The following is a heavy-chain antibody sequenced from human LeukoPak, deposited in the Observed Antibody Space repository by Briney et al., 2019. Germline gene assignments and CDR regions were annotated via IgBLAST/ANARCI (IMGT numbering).Heavy chain of an antibody. D-gene: IGHD4-17*01. Sequence: PSETLSLTCAVYGGSFSGYYWSWIRQPPGKGLEWIGEINHSGSTNYNPSLKSRVTISVDTSKNQFSLKLLSVTAADTAVYYCVRDLSKTTTVSTYYFDYWGQGTLVTVSS. J-gene: IGHJ4*02. CDR3: VRDLSKTTTVSTYYFDY. CDR2: INHSGST. V-gene: IGHV4-34*01. CDR1: GGSFSGYY.